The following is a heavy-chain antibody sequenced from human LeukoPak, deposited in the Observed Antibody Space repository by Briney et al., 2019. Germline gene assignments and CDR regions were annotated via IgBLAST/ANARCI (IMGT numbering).Heavy chain of an antibody. CDR3: AREDSGYDYSDYYYYYYMDV. J-gene: IGHJ6*03. Sequence: SETLSLTCTVSGYSISSGYYWGWIRQPPGKGLEWIGSIYHSGSTYYNPSLKSRVTISVDTSKNQFSLKLSSVTAADTAVYYCAREDSGYDYSDYYYYYYMDVWGKGTTVTISS. D-gene: IGHD5-12*01. V-gene: IGHV4-38-2*02. CDR2: IYHSGST. CDR1: GYSISSGYY.